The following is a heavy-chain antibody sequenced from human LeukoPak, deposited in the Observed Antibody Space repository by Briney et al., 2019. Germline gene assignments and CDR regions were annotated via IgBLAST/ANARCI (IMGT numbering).Heavy chain of an antibody. Sequence: SETLSLTCTVSGDSINSLDLWSWVRQPPGKGLEWIGEMYLSGTTHSNPSVKSQVTISIDKSKNQFFLNLSSVTAADTAVYYCAGLVGRYSSGLYYYYFDYWGQGTLVTVSS. J-gene: IGHJ4*02. CDR2: MYLSGTT. CDR1: GDSINSLDL. V-gene: IGHV4-4*02. CDR3: AGLVGRYSSGLYYYYFDY. D-gene: IGHD3-22*01.